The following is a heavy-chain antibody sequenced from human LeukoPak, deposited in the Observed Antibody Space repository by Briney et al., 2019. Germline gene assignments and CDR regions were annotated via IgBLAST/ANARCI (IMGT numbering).Heavy chain of an antibody. CDR1: GYSISSGYY. CDR2: IYHSGST. CDR3: ARDRGDFWSGYYSWFDP. V-gene: IGHV4-38-2*02. Sequence: PSETLSLTCTVSGYSISSGYYWGWIRQPPGKGLEWIGSIYHSGSTYYNPSLKSRVTISVDTSKNQFSLKLSSVTAADTAVYYCARDRGDFWSGYYSWFDPWGQGTLVTVSS. J-gene: IGHJ5*02. D-gene: IGHD3-3*01.